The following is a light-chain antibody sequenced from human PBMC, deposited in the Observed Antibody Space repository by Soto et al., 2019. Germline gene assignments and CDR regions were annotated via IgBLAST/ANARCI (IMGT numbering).Light chain of an antibody. CDR1: SRNVGSYDL. V-gene: IGLV2-23*02. CDR2: EVT. J-gene: IGLJ2*01. Sequence: QSALTQPASVSGSPGQSITISCTGTSRNVGSYDLVSWYQQHPGKAPKLLIYEVTKRPSGVSNRFSGSKSGNTASLTISGLQAEDEADYACCSYAASNTLIFGGGTKLTVL. CDR3: CSYAASNTLI.